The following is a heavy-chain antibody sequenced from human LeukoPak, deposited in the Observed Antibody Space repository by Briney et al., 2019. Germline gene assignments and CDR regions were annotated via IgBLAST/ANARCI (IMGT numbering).Heavy chain of an antibody. CDR2: TSSDLNVK. V-gene: IGHV3-30*03. CDR1: GFTFSDYY. Sequence: GGSLRLSCAASGFTFSDYYMSWIRQAPGKGLEWVAVTSSDLNVKLYADSVKGRFTISRDNSRSTLYLQMNSLRPEDTAIYYCAREGYYGSGSPPSLYFDYWGQGTLVTVSS. D-gene: IGHD3-10*01. CDR3: AREGYYGSGSPPSLYFDY. J-gene: IGHJ4*02.